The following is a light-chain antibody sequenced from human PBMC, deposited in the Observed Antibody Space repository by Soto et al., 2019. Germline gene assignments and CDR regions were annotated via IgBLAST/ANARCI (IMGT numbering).Light chain of an antibody. Sequence: QSVLTQPPSASGTPGQRVTISCSGSSSNNGSNTVNWYQQLPGTAPKIVIYSNNQRPSGVPDRFSGSKSGNSASLAISGLQSEDEADYYCVAWDDSLNGYVVFGGGTK. V-gene: IGLV1-44*01. J-gene: IGLJ2*01. CDR1: SSNNGSNT. CDR3: VAWDDSLNGYVV. CDR2: SNN.